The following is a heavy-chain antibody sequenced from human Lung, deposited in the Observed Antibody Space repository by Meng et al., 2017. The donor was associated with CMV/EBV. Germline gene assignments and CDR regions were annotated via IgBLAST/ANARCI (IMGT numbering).Heavy chain of an antibody. J-gene: IGHJ6*02. D-gene: IGHD1-1*01. CDR3: GRVVASAQLPPLDV. CDR2: INPITGAT. V-gene: IGHV1-2*02. Sequence: XXXSCXALGYTFTGYYVHWLRQAPGQGLEWMGWINPITGATKYAQKFQGRVTMTRDTSISTAYMDLSRLTSDDAAIYYCGRVVASAQLPPLDVWGQGTTVTVSS. CDR1: GYTFTGYY.